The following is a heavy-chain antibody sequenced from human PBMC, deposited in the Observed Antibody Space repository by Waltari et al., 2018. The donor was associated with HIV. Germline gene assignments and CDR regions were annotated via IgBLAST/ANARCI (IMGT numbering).Heavy chain of an antibody. CDR1: GFTLSYYG. V-gene: IGHV3-30*18. D-gene: IGHD6-19*01. Sequence: QVHLVESGGGVAQPGRSLKLTCTASGFTLSYYGMHWVRQAPGKGLEWVAVISGTNKFYGDSVKVRFTISRDNSENTLFLQMNSLRPEDTAMYYCAKDMRGVAVAGTDRWGQGTLVIVSS. J-gene: IGHJ5*02. CDR2: ISGTNK. CDR3: AKDMRGVAVAGTDR.